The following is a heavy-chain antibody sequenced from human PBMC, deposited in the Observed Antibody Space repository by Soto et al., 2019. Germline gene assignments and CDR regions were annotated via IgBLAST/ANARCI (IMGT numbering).Heavy chain of an antibody. J-gene: IGHJ5*02. CDR1: GGSISSSSYY. Sequence: QLQLQESGPGLVKPSETLSLTCTVSGGSISSSSYYWGWIRQPPGKGLEWIGSIYYSGSTYYTPSLKSRVTISVDTSKNQFSLKLSSVTAADTAVYYCARRSYGSGYGGNWFDPWGQGTLVTVSS. V-gene: IGHV4-39*01. CDR3: ARRSYGSGYGGNWFDP. D-gene: IGHD3-10*01. CDR2: IYYSGST.